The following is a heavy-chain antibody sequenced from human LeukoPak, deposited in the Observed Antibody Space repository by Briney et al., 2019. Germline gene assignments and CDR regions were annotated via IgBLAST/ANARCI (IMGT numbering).Heavy chain of an antibody. CDR3: ARAARAELTTFDY. CDR1: GGSFSGYY. V-gene: IGHV4-59*10. J-gene: IGHJ4*02. Sequence: PSETLSLTYAVYGGSFSGYYWSWIRQPAGKGLEWIGRIYTSGSTNYNPSLKSRVTMSVDTSKNQFSLKLSSVTAADTAVYYCARAARAELTTFDYWGQGTLVTVSS. D-gene: IGHD2/OR15-2a*01. CDR2: IYTSGST.